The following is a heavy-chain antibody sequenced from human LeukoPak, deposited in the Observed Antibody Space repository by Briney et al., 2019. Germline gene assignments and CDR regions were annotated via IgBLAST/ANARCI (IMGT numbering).Heavy chain of an antibody. CDR2: IYYSGNT. D-gene: IGHD2-15*01. CDR3: AKHAGSFYYFGY. Sequence: SETLSLTCTVSGGSISSSSFYWGWIRQRPGKGLEWIGSIYYSGNTYYNPSLKSRVTISVDTSKNQFSLKLSSVTAADTTVYYCAKHAGSFYYFGYWGQGTLVTVPS. CDR1: GGSISSSSFY. J-gene: IGHJ4*02. V-gene: IGHV4-39*01.